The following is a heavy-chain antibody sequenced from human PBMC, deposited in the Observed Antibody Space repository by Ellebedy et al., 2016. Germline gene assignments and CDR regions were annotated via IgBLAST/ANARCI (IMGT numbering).Heavy chain of an antibody. CDR1: GGSIGRYF. Sequence: SETLSLXXTVSGGSIGRYFWSWIRQPAGKGLEWIGRIYASGSTNYNPSLKSRVTMSVDTSKNQFSLNLSSVTAADTAVYYCARAADAPTVMAGGGIDSWGPGTLVTVSP. D-gene: IGHD5-18*01. J-gene: IGHJ4*02. V-gene: IGHV4-4*07. CDR3: ARAADAPTVMAGGGIDS. CDR2: IYASGST.